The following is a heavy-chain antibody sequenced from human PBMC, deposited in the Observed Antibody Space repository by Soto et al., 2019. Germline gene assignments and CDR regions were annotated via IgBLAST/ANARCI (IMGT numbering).Heavy chain of an antibody. V-gene: IGHV3-21*01. CDR1: GFTFSSYS. CDR3: ARERGPQLDLDY. CDR2: ISSSSSYI. J-gene: IGHJ4*02. Sequence: GESLRLSCAASGFTFSSYSKNWVRHAPGKGLEWVSSISSSSSYIYYADSVKGRFTHSRDNAKNSLYLQMNSLRAYDTAVYYCARERGPQLDLDYWGQRNLVTVFS. D-gene: IGHD5-18*01.